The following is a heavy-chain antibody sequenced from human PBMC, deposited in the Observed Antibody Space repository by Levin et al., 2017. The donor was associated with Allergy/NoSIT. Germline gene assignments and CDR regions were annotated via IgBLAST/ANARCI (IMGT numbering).Heavy chain of an antibody. CDR3: AKEWDFYGSGSPGGYFDL. CDR2: IRGSGADT. V-gene: IGHV3-23*01. J-gene: IGHJ2*01. D-gene: IGHD3-10*01. Sequence: LTGGSLRLSCAASGFTFSSYAMTWVRQAPGKGLEWVSSIRGSGADTYYADSVKGRFTISRDNSKNTLYLQMNSLRAEDTAAYYCAKEWDFYGSGSPGGYFDLWGRGTVVSVSS. CDR1: GFTFSSYA.